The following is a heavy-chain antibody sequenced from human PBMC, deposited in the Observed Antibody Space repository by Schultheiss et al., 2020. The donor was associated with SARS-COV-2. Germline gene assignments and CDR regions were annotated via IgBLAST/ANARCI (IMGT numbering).Heavy chain of an antibody. V-gene: IGHV3-15*01. Sequence: ESLKISCAASGFTFSTFAMHWVRQAPGKGLEWVGRIKSKTDGGTTDYAAPVKGRFTISRDDSKNTLYLQMNSLKTEDTAVYYCTRDPNDLAYFSPSLQEGYYFDYWGQGTLVTVSS. CDR1: GFTFSTFA. CDR3: TRDPNDLAYFSPSLQEGYYFDY. D-gene: IGHD1-1*01. CDR2: IKSKTDGGTT. J-gene: IGHJ4*02.